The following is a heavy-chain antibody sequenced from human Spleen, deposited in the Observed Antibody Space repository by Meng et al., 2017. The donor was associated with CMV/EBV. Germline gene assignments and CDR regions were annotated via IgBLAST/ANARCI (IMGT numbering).Heavy chain of an antibody. D-gene: IGHD2-15*01. CDR3: ARGSTEAPIDDY. V-gene: IGHV1-2*02. CDR2: INPNSGAT. Sequence: CQPSGYTFTDYYIHWVRQAPGPGLEWMGCINPNSGATDYAQEFQGRVAMTRDTSISTAYMELRRLTSDDTAVYYCARGSTEAPIDDYWGQGTLVTVSS. CDR1: GYTFTDYY. J-gene: IGHJ4*02.